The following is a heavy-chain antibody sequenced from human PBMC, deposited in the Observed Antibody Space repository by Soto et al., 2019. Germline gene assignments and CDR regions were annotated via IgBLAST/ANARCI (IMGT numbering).Heavy chain of an antibody. Sequence: PGRFLCLYCGASGLSLRSCGTHQEKQAPGKGLEWVAAISYDGSNKYYADSVKGRFTISRDNSKNTLYLQMNSLRAEDTAVYYCAKEAYDSSGYCPFDFWGEGTLFTVSS. CDR2: ISYDGSNK. CDR3: AKEAYDSSGYCPFDF. J-gene: IGHJ4*02. D-gene: IGHD3-22*01. V-gene: IGHV3-30*18. CDR1: GLSLRSCG.